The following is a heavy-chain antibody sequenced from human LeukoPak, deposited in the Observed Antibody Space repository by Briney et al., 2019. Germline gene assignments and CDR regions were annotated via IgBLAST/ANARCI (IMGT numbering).Heavy chain of an antibody. CDR1: SGSFSGYY. V-gene: IGHV4-34*01. CDR2: INHSGST. CDR3: ARAYPGLWFDP. J-gene: IGHJ5*02. Sequence: SETLSLTCAVYSGSFSGYYWSWIRQPPGKGLEWIGEINHSGSTNYNPSLKSRVTISVDTSKNQFSLKLSSVTAADTAVYYCARAYPGLWFDPWGQGTLVTVSS.